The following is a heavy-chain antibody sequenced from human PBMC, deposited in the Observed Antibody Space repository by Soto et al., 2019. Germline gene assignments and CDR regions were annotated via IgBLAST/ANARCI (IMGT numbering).Heavy chain of an antibody. Sequence: QVQLQQWGAGLLKPSETLSLTCAVYGGSFSGYYWSWIRQPPGKGLEWIGEINHSGSTNYNPSLKSRVTISVDTSKNQFSLKLSSVTAADTAVYYCARGAAAGYGYYYGMYVWGQGTTVTVSS. CDR1: GGSFSGYY. CDR2: INHSGST. CDR3: ARGAAAGYGYYYGMYV. J-gene: IGHJ6*02. D-gene: IGHD6-13*01. V-gene: IGHV4-34*01.